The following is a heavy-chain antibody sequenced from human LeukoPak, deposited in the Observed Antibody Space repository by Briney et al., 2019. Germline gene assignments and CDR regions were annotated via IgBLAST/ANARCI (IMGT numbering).Heavy chain of an antibody. V-gene: IGHV1-2*02. CDR1: GYTLTGYY. CDR2: INPNSGGT. D-gene: IGHD3-9*01. Sequence: ASVKVSCKASGYTLTGYYMHWVRQAPGQGLEWMGWINPNSGGTNYAQKFQGRVTMTRDTSISTAYMELSRLRSDDTAVYYCARVPSEILTGYGMDVWGQGTTVTVSS. J-gene: IGHJ6*02. CDR3: ARVPSEILTGYGMDV.